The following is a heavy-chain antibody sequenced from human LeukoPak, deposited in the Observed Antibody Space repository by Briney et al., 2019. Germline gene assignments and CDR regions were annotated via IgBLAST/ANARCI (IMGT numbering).Heavy chain of an antibody. CDR1: GGSINYYY. Sequence: SETLSLTCTVSGGSINYYYWMWIRQPPGKGLEWIGYIYYSGGTHYNPSLKSRVTISVDTSKNQFSLKLSSVTAADTAVYYCASPPPRGVDAFDIWGQGTMVTVSS. CDR3: ASPPPRGVDAFDI. J-gene: IGHJ3*02. V-gene: IGHV4-59*08. CDR2: IYYSGGT. D-gene: IGHD3-10*01.